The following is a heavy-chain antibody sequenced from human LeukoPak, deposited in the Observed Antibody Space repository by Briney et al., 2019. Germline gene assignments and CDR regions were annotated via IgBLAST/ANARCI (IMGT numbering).Heavy chain of an antibody. CDR2: IWYDGSNK. D-gene: IGHD5-12*01. V-gene: IGHV3-33*01. J-gene: IGHJ4*02. CDR1: GFTFSSYG. Sequence: GGSLRLSCAASGFTFSSYGMHWVRQAPGKGLEWVAVIWYDGSNKYYADSVKGRFTISRDNSKNTLYLQMNSLRAEDTAVYYCATVGHSGYDWEPGFDYWGQGTLVTVSS. CDR3: ATVGHSGYDWEPGFDY.